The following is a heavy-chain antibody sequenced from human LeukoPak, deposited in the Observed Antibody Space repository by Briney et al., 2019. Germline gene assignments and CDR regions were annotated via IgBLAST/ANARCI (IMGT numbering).Heavy chain of an antibody. D-gene: IGHD3-10*01. CDR2: LYYSGST. Sequence: PSETLSLTCTVSSGSISSTSYYGGWIRQPPGRGLEWIGSLYYSGSTYYNPSLKSRVTISVDTSKSQFSLKLSSVTAADTAVYYCAREMRSPRGGFDYWDQGTLVTVSS. CDR1: SGSISSTSYY. J-gene: IGHJ4*02. V-gene: IGHV4-39*07. CDR3: AREMRSPRGGFDY.